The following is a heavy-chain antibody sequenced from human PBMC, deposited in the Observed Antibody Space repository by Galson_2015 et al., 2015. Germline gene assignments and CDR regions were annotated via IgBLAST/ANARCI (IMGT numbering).Heavy chain of an antibody. D-gene: IGHD1-26*01. CDR2: IIPIFGTA. Sequence: SVKVSCKASGGTFSSYAISWVRQAPGQGLEWMGGIIPIFGTANYAQKFQGRVTITADESTSTAYMELSSLRSEDTAVYYCARGWELLGLLHYWGQGTLVTVSS. CDR3: ARGWELLGLLHY. V-gene: IGHV1-69*13. CDR1: GGTFSSYA. J-gene: IGHJ4*02.